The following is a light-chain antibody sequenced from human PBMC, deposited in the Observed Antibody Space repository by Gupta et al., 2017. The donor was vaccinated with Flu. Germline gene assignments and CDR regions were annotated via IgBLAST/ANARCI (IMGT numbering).Light chain of an antibody. V-gene: IGKV1-5*03. CDR2: KAS. CDR1: QSISTW. Sequence: SPSPLSAAVGDRVTITSRASQSISTWLAWYQQRPGKAPKLLIYKASILESGVPSRFSGGGSGTEFTLTISSLQPDDFATYYCQQYSTSWTFGQGTKVE. CDR3: QQYSTSWT. J-gene: IGKJ1*01.